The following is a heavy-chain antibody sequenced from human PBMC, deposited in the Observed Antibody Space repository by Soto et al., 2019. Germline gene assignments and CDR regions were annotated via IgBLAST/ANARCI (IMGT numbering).Heavy chain of an antibody. Sequence: QVQLVESGGGVVQPGRSLRLSCAASGFTFSSYGMHWVRQATGKGLEWVALVWYDGGNKYYADSVKGRFTISRDNSKNTLYLQMNSLRDVDTAVYYCVRAAGYSGNDYVYYYGMDVWGQGTTVTVSS. CDR3: VRAAGYSGNDYVYYYGMDV. CDR2: VWYDGGNK. V-gene: IGHV3-33*01. CDR1: GFTFSSYG. J-gene: IGHJ6*02. D-gene: IGHD5-12*01.